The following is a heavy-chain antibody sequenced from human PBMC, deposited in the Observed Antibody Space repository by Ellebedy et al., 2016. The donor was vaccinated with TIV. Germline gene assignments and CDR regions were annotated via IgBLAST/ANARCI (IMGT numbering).Heavy chain of an antibody. D-gene: IGHD4-11*01. CDR1: GFTFSSYA. CDR3: AKDSSDSNYVEALEI. V-gene: IGHV3-23*01. J-gene: IGHJ3*02. Sequence: GGSLRLXXAASGFTFSSYAMTWVRQAPGKGLEWVSSISGGADRTHYTDSVRGRFTISRDDSKSTLYLQMNSLRADDTAVYFCAKDSSDSNYVEALEIWGQGTMVAVSS. CDR2: ISGGADRT.